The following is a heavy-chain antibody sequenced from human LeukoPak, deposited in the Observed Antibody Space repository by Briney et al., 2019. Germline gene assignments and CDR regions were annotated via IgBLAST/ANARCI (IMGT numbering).Heavy chain of an antibody. CDR3: ARADGSGSFYGMDV. CDR1: GYTFTGYY. J-gene: IGHJ6*02. CDR2: INPNSGGT. V-gene: IGHV1-2*04. Sequence: ASVKVSCKASGYTFTGYYMHWVRQAPGQGLEWMGWINPNSGGTNYAQKFQGWVTMTRDTSISTAYMELSRLRSDDTAVYYCARADGSGSFYGMDVWGQGTTVTVSS. D-gene: IGHD3-10*01.